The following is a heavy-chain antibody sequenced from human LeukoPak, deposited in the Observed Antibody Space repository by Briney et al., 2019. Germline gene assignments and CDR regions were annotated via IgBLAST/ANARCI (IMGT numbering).Heavy chain of an antibody. Sequence: SETLSLTCTVSGGSISSSSYYWGWIRQPPGKGLEWIGSIYYSGSTYYNPSLKSRVTISVDTSKNQFSLKLSSVTAADTAVYYCARLPWMGAVTSYWGQGTLVTVSS. CDR3: ARLPWMGAVTSY. D-gene: IGHD4-17*01. V-gene: IGHV4-39*01. CDR2: IYYSGST. J-gene: IGHJ4*02. CDR1: GGSISSSSYY.